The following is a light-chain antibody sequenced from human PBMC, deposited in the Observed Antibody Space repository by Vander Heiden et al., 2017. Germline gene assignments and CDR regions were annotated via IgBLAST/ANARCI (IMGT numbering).Light chain of an antibody. Sequence: QTVVTQEPSFSVSPGGTVTLTCGVSSGSVCTSYYPSWYQPTPGQSPRTLIYNTNSRSSGVPDRFSGSLLGNKAALTITGAQADDESDYYCVLYMGSGTWVFGGGTKLTVL. CDR1: SGSVCTSYY. CDR3: VLYMGSGTWV. CDR2: NTN. J-gene: IGLJ3*02. V-gene: IGLV8-61*01.